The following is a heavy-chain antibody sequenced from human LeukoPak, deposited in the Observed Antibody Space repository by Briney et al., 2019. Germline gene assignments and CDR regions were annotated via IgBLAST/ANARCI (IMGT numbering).Heavy chain of an antibody. CDR2: INPNSGGT. D-gene: IGHD6-19*01. CDR1: GYTFTGYY. V-gene: IGHV1-2*04. J-gene: IGHJ6*02. Sequence: ASVKVSCKASGYTFTGYYVHWVRQAPGQGLEWMGWINPNSGGTNYAQKFQGWVTMTRDTSISTAYMELSRLRSDDTAVYYCARVAVAGTNYYGMDVWGQGTTVTVSS. CDR3: ARVAVAGTNYYGMDV.